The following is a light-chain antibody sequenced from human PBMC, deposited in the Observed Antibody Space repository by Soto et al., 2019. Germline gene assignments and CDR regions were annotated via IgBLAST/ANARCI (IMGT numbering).Light chain of an antibody. Sequence: QAVVTQPPSASGTPGQRVTISCSGSSSNIGSNTVNWYQQLPGTAPKLLIYSNNQRPSGVPDRFSGSKSGTSASLAISGLPSEDEADYYCAAWDDSLNGHVVFGGGTKVNVL. J-gene: IGLJ2*01. CDR1: SSNIGSNT. CDR2: SNN. V-gene: IGLV1-44*01. CDR3: AAWDDSLNGHVV.